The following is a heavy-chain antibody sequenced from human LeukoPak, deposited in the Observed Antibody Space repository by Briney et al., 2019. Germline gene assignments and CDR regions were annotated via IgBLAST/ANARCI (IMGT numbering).Heavy chain of an antibody. CDR1: GFTFDDYA. CDR3: TTDRGYSYGPRVG. J-gene: IGHJ4*02. D-gene: IGHD5-18*01. Sequence: GRSLRLSCVASGFTFDDYAMHWVRQVPGKGLEWVGRIKSKTDGGTTDYAAPVKGRFTISRDDSKNTLYLQMNSLKTEDTAVYYCTTDRGYSYGPRVGWGQGTLVTVSS. V-gene: IGHV3-15*01. CDR2: IKSKTDGGTT.